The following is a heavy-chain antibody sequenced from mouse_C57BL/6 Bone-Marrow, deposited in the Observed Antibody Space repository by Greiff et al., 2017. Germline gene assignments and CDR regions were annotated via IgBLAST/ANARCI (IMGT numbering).Heavy chain of an antibody. D-gene: IGHD4-1*01. V-gene: IGHV7-3*01. CDR1: GFTFTDYY. Sequence: EVKLVESGGGLVQPGGSLSLSCAASGFTFTDYYMSWVRQPPGKALEWLGFIRNKANGYTTEYSASVKGRFTISRDNSQSILYLQMNALRAEDSATYYCARYTGTRPFDYWGQGTTLTVSS. J-gene: IGHJ2*01. CDR3: ARYTGTRPFDY. CDR2: IRNKANGYTT.